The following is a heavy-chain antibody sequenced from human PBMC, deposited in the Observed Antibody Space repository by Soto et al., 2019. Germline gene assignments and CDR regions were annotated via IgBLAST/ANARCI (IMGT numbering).Heavy chain of an antibody. Sequence: GGSLRLSCAASGFTFSSYGMHWVRQAPGKGLEWVAVISYDGSNKYYADSVKGRFTISRDNSKNTLYLQMNSLRAEDTAVYYWELSDSHYYYYYGMDGWGQGTTVTVSS. D-gene: IGHD1-7*01. V-gene: IGHV3-30*03. CDR3: ELSDSHYYYYYGMDG. J-gene: IGHJ6*02. CDR2: ISYDGSNK. CDR1: GFTFSSYG.